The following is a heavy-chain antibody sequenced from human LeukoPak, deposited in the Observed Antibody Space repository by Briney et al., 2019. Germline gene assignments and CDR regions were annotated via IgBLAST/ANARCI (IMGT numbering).Heavy chain of an antibody. V-gene: IGHV1-8*01. CDR3: TRAPTSYNSDYYFDY. D-gene: IGHD1-14*01. CDR2: MNPNSGNT. Sequence: ASVKVSCKASGYTFSSYDLNWVRQATGQGLEWMGWMNPNSGNTGYAQKFQGRVTMTTISSVSTAYMELSSLTSEDTAVYYCTRAPTSYNSDYYFDYWGQGTLVTVSS. J-gene: IGHJ4*02. CDR1: GYTFSSYD.